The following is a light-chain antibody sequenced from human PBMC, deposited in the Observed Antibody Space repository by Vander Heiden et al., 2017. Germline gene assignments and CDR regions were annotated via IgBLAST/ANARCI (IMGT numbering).Light chain of an antibody. CDR3: CSYEGRSTYVV. CDR2: EGS. V-gene: IGLV2-23*01. Sequence: QSALTQPASVSGSPGQSITIPCTGTSSDGGSYNLVSWYQQRPGKDPKLMMYEGSKRPSGVANRFSGSKSGNTASLTVSGLQAEDEADYYCCSYEGRSTYVVFGGGTKLTVL. CDR1: SSDGGSYNL. J-gene: IGLJ2*01.